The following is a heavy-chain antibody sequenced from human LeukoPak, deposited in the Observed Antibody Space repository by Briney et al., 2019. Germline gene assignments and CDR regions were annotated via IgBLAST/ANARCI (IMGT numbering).Heavy chain of an antibody. V-gene: IGHV3-30-3*01. J-gene: IGHJ4*02. D-gene: IGHD6-25*01. CDR1: GFTFSSYA. CDR2: ISYDGSNK. CDR3: ARRTAATYHFDY. Sequence: GRSLRLSCAASGFTFSSYAMHWVRQAPGKGLEWVAVISYDGSNKYYADSVKGRFTISRDNSKNTLYLQMNSLRAEDTAVYYCARRTAATYHFDYWGQGTLVTVSS.